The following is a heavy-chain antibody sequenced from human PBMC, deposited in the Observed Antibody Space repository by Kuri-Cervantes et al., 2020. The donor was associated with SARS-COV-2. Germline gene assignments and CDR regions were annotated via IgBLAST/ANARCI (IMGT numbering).Heavy chain of an antibody. CDR3: TTDMVGSVLGYYYYGMDV. CDR2: IRSKANSYAT. D-gene: IGHD5-18*01. V-gene: IGHV3-73*01. Sequence: GESLKISCAASGFTFSGSAMHWVRQASGKGLEWVGRIRSKANSYATAYAASVKGRFTISRDDSKNTAYLQMNSLKTEDTAVYYCTTDMVGSVLGYYYYGMDVWGQGTTVTVSS. J-gene: IGHJ6*02. CDR1: GFTFSGSA.